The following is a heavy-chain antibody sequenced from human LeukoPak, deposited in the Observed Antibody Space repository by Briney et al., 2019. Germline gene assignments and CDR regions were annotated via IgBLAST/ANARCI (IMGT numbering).Heavy chain of an antibody. CDR3: ARSRSVYYYYYYMGV. Sequence: SQTLSLTCTVSGGSISSGSYYWSWIRQPAGKGLEWIGRIYTSGSTNYNPSLKSRVTISVDTSKNQFSLKLSSVTAADTAVYYCARSRSVYYYYYYMGVWGKGTTVTVSS. CDR1: GGSISSGSYY. J-gene: IGHJ6*03. CDR2: IYTSGST. V-gene: IGHV4-61*02.